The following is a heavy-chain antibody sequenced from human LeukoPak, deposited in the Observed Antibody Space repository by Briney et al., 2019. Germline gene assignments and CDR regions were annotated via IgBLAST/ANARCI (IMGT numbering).Heavy chain of an antibody. CDR2: INPDSGGT. D-gene: IGHD3-16*02. CDR1: GYTFTGYY. J-gene: IGHJ4*02. CDR3: ASSFYRQTDA. V-gene: IGHV1-2*02. Sequence: ASVKVSCKASGYTFTGYYIHWVRQAPGQGLEWMGWINPDSGGTNYAQKFQGRVTMTWDTSISTAYMELSRLRSDDTAIYYCASSFYRQTDAWGQGSLVTVSS.